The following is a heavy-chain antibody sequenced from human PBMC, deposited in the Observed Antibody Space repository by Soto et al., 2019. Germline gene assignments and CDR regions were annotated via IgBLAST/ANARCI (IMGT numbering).Heavy chain of an antibody. V-gene: IGHV3-33*08. Sequence: VQLVESGGGLVTPGGSLRLSCAASGFTFSSYGMHWVRQAPGKGLEWVAVIWYDGSNKYYADSVKGRFTISRDNSKNTLYLQMNSLRAEDTAVYYCARDSSSSRYYYYGMDVWGQGTTVTVSS. CDR2: IWYDGSNK. CDR1: GFTFSSYG. J-gene: IGHJ6*02. D-gene: IGHD6-6*01. CDR3: ARDSSSSRYYYYGMDV.